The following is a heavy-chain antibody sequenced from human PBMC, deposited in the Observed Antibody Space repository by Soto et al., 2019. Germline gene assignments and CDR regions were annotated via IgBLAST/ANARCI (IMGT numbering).Heavy chain of an antibody. V-gene: IGHV3-73*02. J-gene: IGHJ5*02. D-gene: IGHD6-13*01. CDR1: GFTFSGSD. CDR2: IRNKPNSYAT. CDR3: ARQSSRWEDWFDP. Sequence: EVQLVESGGGLVQPGGSLKLSCAASGFTFSGSDMHWVRRASGKGLEWVGHIRNKPNSYATAYAASVKGRFTISRDDSKNTAYLQMNSLKTEDTAVYYCARQSSRWEDWFDPWGQGTLVTVSS.